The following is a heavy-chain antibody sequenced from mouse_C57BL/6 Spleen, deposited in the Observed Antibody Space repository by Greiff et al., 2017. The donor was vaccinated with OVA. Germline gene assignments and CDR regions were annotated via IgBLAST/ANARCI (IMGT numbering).Heavy chain of an antibody. CDR2: ISYDGSN. D-gene: IGHD3-1*01. CDR1: GYSITSGYY. V-gene: IGHV3-6*01. Sequence: VQLQQSGPGLVKPSQSLSLTCSVTGYSITSGYYWNWIRQFPGNKLEWMGYISYDGSNNYNPSLKNRISITRDTSKNQFFLKLNSVTTEDTATYYCARVTGWADYWGQGTTLTVSS. J-gene: IGHJ2*01. CDR3: ARVTGWADY.